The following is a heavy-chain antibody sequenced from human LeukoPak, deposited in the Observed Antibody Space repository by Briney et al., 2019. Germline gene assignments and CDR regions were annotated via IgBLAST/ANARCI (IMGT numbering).Heavy chain of an antibody. CDR2: IYPGDSDT. CDR3: ARQGFYVSTVFDAVYT. V-gene: IGHV5-51*01. CDR1: GYSFTRYW. J-gene: IGHJ3*02. Sequence: GESLKISCKGLGYSFTRYWIGWVRQMPGKGLEWMGIIYPGDSDTRYSPSFQGQVTISADKSTVTAYLQWTSLKASDTAMYYCARQGFYVSTVFDAVYTRGQGKMVSVSS. D-gene: IGHD3-22*01.